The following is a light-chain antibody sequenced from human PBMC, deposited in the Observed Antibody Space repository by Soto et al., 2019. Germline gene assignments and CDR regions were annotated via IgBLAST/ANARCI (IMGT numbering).Light chain of an antibody. CDR3: QQYNNWPLIT. Sequence: EIVLTQSPGILYLSPGDRATLSCRASHSVGSLLAWYQQKPGQAPRLLIHGASTRATGIPARFSGSGSGTEFTLTISSLQSEDFAVYYCQQYNNWPLITFGQGTRLEIK. CDR2: GAS. CDR1: HSVGSL. J-gene: IGKJ5*01. V-gene: IGKV3-15*01.